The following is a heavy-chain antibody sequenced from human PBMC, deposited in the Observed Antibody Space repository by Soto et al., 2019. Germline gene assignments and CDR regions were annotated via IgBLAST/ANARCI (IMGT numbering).Heavy chain of an antibody. CDR2: IYYSGST. CDR3: ASYTPGPWYGGNPYFDY. V-gene: IGHV4-39*01. CDR1: GGSISSSSYY. Sequence: QLQLQESCPGLVKPSETLSLTCTVSGGSISSSSYYWGWIRQPPGKGLEWIGSIYYSGSTYYNPSRKRRVPLYVEQYKNQLSLKMSSVTAADTAVYYCASYTPGPWYGGNPYFDYWGQGTLVTVSS. D-gene: IGHD2-15*01. J-gene: IGHJ4*02.